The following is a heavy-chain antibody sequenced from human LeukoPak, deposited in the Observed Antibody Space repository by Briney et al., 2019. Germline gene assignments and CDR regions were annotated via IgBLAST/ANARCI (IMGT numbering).Heavy chain of an antibody. J-gene: IGHJ4*02. CDR2: INPSGGST. V-gene: IGHV1-46*01. CDR1: GYTFTSYY. Sequence: ASVKVSCKASGYTFTSYYMHWARQAPGQGLEWMGIINPSGGSTSYAQKFQGRVTMTRDTSTSTVYMELSSLRSEDTAVYYCARDPLRYSSSWYYFDYWGQGTLVTVSS. CDR3: ARDPLRYSSSWYYFDY. D-gene: IGHD6-13*01.